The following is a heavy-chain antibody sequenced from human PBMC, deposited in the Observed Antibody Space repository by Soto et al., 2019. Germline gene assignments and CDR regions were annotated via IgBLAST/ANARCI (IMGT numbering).Heavy chain of an antibody. D-gene: IGHD2-21*02. V-gene: IGHV1-69*13. J-gene: IGHJ5*02. CDR2: IIPIFGTA. CDR1: GGTFSSYA. CDR3: ARDYGPYCGGDCYSFWFDP. Sequence: ASVKVSCKASGGTFSSYAIGWVRQAPGQGLEWMGGIIPIFGTANYAQKFQGRVTITADESTSTAYMELSSLRSEDTAVYYCARDYGPYCGGDCYSFWFDPWGQGTLVTVSS.